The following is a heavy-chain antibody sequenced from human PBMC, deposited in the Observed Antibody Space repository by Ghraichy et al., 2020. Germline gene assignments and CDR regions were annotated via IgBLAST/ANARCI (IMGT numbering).Heavy chain of an antibody. J-gene: IGHJ4*02. Sequence: GESLNISCAASGFTFSNYAMSWVRQAPGKGLEWVSSINGGTGNTYYADSVKGRFTISRDNSKNTLYLQMNSLRAEDTAVYYCAKDDQGGGSYYDYWGQGTLVTVSS. D-gene: IGHD3-16*01. CDR1: GFTFSNYA. CDR3: AKDDQGGGSYYDY. V-gene: IGHV3-23*01. CDR2: INGGTGNT.